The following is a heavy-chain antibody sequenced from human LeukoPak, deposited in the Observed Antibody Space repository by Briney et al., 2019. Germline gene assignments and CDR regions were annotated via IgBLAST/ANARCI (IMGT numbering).Heavy chain of an antibody. CDR2: IYHSGST. CDR3: ARGRGYSYGPYFDY. Sequence: KPSETLSLTCAVSGGSISSGGYSWSWIRQPPGKGLEWIGYIYHSGSTYYNPSLKSRVTISVDRSKNQFSLKLSSVTAADTAVYYCARGRGYSYGPYFDYWGQGTLVTVSS. V-gene: IGHV4-30-2*01. D-gene: IGHD5-18*01. CDR1: GGSISSGGYS. J-gene: IGHJ4*02.